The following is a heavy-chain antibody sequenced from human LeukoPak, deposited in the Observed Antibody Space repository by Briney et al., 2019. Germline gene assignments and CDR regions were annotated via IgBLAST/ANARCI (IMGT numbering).Heavy chain of an antibody. J-gene: IGHJ4*02. CDR1: GFTFSDYY. V-gene: IGHV3-11*01. CDR2: ISSSGSTI. Sequence: GGSLRLSCAASGFTFSDYYMSWIRQAPGKGLEWVSCISSSGSTIYYADSVKGRFTISRDNAKNSLYLQMNSLRAEDTAVYYCAPIPGYSSSCVSYFDYWGQGTLVTVSS. CDR3: APIPGYSSSCVSYFDY. D-gene: IGHD6-13*01.